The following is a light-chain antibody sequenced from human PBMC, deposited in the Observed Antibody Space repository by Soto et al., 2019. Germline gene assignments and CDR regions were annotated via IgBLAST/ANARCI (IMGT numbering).Light chain of an antibody. Sequence: DIQMTQSPSSLSASVGDRVTITCRASQSISSYLNWYQQKPGKAPKLLIYAASSLQSGVPSRFTGSGSGTDFTLTISSLQPEDFATYYCRQFYITPYTFGQGTKLEIK. V-gene: IGKV1-39*01. CDR1: QSISSY. CDR2: AAS. J-gene: IGKJ2*01. CDR3: RQFYITPYT.